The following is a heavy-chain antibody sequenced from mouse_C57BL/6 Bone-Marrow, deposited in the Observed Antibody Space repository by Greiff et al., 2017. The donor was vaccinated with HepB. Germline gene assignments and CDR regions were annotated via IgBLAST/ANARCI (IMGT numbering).Heavy chain of an antibody. D-gene: IGHD1-1*01. CDR1: GYTFTDYY. CDR3: ARSGDGSTD. J-gene: IGHJ2*01. Sequence: VQLQQSGPVLVKPGASVKMSCKASGYTFTDYYMNWVKQSHGKSLEWIGVINPYNGGTSYNQKFKGKATLTVDKSSSTAYMELNSLTSEDSAVYYCARSGDGSTDWGQGTTLTVSS. V-gene: IGHV1-19*01. CDR2: INPYNGGT.